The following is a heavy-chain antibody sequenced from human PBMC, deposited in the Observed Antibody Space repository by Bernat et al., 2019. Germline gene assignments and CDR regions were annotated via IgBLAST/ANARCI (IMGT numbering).Heavy chain of an antibody. V-gene: IGHV3-53*05. J-gene: IGHJ3*02. CDR3: ARSGGTIAVAGDDAFDI. D-gene: IGHD6-19*01. CDR2: IYSGGST. CDR1: GFTVSSNY. Sequence: EVQLVETGGGLIQPGGSLRLSCAASGFTVSSNYMSWVRQAPGKGLEWVSVIYSGGSTYYADSVKGRFTISRDNSKNTLYLQMNSLRADDTAVYYCARSGGTIAVAGDDAFDIWGQGTMVTVSS.